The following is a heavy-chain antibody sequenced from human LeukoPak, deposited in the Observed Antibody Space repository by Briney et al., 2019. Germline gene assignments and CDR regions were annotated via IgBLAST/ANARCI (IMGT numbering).Heavy chain of an antibody. CDR2: RYYSGST. CDR3: VRRNDILTGYYSTFDY. D-gene: IGHD3-9*01. V-gene: IGHV4-39*01. Sequence: PSETLSLTCTVSGDSISSSTYYWGWIRQPPGKGLEWLASRYYSGSTYYNPSLKGRATISVDTSRNQFSLRLSSVTAADTAVYYCVRRNDILTGYYSTFDYWGQGTLVTVSP. J-gene: IGHJ4*02. CDR1: GDSISSSTYY.